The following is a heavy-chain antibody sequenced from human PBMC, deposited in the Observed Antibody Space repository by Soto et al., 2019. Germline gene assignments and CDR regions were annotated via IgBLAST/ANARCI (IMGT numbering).Heavy chain of an antibody. D-gene: IGHD3-3*01. CDR3: ARGGGVGVAGSAAFDM. Sequence: QLHLVQSGAVVKKPGASVTVSCSASGYPVTAYYMHWVRQAPGRGLEWRGGINPATGAAKYTQTFAGRVTTTRDTSTSTGFMELSGLTSEDTAVFYCARGGGVGVAGSAAFDMWGQGTLVTVSS. CDR2: INPATGAA. CDR1: GYPVTAYY. V-gene: IGHV1-2*02. J-gene: IGHJ3*02.